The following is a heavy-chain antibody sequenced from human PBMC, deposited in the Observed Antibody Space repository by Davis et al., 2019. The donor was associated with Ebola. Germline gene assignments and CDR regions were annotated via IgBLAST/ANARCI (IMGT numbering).Heavy chain of an antibody. CDR2: INPNTGVT. J-gene: IGHJ5*02. D-gene: IGHD2-15*01. Sequence: ASVKVSCKASGYTFTGYYLHWVRQAPGQGLEWMGWINPNTGVTVYARKFQGRLTMTRATSISTTYMELNGLRYDDTAMYYCANGGGPILGWFDPWGQGTLVTVSS. CDR3: ANGGGPILGWFDP. V-gene: IGHV1-2*02. CDR1: GYTFTGYY.